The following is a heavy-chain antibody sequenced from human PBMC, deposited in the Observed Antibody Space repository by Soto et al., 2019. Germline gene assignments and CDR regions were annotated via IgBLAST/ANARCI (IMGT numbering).Heavy chain of an antibody. V-gene: IGHV6-1*01. Sequence: SQTLSLTCAISGDSVSSNSAAWNWIRQSPSRGLEWLGSTYYRSKWYNYYAVSLKSRITINPDTSKNQFSLQLNSVTPEDTAVYYCARESTPTYYYGSGSYYQNAFHXWGQGTIVTLS. CDR2: TYYRSKWYN. J-gene: IGHJ3*02. CDR3: ARESTPTYYYGSGSYYQNAFHX. D-gene: IGHD3-10*01. CDR1: GDSVSSNSAA.